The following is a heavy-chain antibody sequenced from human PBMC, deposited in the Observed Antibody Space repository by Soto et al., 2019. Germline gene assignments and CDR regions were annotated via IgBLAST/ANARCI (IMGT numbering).Heavy chain of an antibody. J-gene: IGHJ3*02. CDR3: AREGGFGAARGAFDI. CDR2: INPSGGST. CDR1: GYTFTSYY. Sequence: ASVKVSCKASGYTFTSYYMHWVRQAPGQGLEWMGIINPSGGSTSYAQKFQGRVTMTRDTSTSTVYMELSSLRSEDTAVYYCAREGGFGAARGAFDIWGQGTMVTVSS. V-gene: IGHV1-46*01. D-gene: IGHD6-6*01.